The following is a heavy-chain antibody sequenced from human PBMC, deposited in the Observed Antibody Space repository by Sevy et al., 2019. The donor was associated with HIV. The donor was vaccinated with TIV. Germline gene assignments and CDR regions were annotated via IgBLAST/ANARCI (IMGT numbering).Heavy chain of an antibody. J-gene: IGHJ4*02. D-gene: IGHD3-10*01. CDR2: ISRTGGNT. CDR3: VKEGRDDFNPYLDF. CDR1: GFTFGGYM. Sequence: GGFLRLSCAGSGFTFGGYMMNWVRQAPGRGLEWMSRISRTGGNTEYGDSAKGRFTISRDNSKNTVYLQMKDLRAEDTALYCCVKEGRDDFNPYLDFWGQGILVTVSS. V-gene: IGHV3-23*01.